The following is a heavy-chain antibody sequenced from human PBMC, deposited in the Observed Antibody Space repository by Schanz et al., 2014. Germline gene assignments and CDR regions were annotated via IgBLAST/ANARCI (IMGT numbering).Heavy chain of an antibody. CDR2: INAANGNT. V-gene: IGHV1-18*01. J-gene: IGHJ5*02. CDR1: GYTFTSYG. CDR3: ARGRGCTGGSCYSWFDL. Sequence: QVQLVQSGAEVKKPGASVKVSCKASGYTFTSYGISWVRQAPGQGLEWMGWINAANGNTRYSQKFQGRLTITADKSTSTAYMELSSLRSEDTAVYYCARGRGCTGGSCYSWFDLWGQGTLVTVSS. D-gene: IGHD2-15*01.